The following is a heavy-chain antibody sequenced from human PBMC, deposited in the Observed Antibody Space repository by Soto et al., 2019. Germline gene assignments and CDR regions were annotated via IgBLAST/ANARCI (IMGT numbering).Heavy chain of an antibody. D-gene: IGHD1-26*01. J-gene: IGHJ4*02. V-gene: IGHV1-2*02. CDR3: GRGRSGQIVVFY. CDR2: IGPESGAT. CDR1: GYTFTGHY. Sequence: ASVKVSCKASGYTFTGHYIHWVRQAPEQGPEWMGEIGPESGATRYAEKFQGRVTMTLDTSITTVYMELKNLSPDDTAVYYCGRGRSGQIVVFYWGQGTPVTVS.